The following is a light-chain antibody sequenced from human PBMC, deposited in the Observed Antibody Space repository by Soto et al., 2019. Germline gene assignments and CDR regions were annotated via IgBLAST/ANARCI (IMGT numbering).Light chain of an antibody. J-gene: IGKJ2*01. V-gene: IGKV3-20*01. CDR3: QQYGSSPYT. CDR2: GSY. CDR1: HSVSSSY. Sequence: EIALTQSPGTLSLSPGERATLSCRASHSVSSSYLAWYQQKAGQAPRLLIYGSYISSTGIPNRFSDSESGTGFTLTISRLEPEDFGVYYCQQYGSSPYTFGQRTKLEIK.